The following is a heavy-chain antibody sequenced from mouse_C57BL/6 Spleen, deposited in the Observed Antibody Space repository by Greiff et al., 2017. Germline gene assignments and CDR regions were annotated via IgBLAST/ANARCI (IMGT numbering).Heavy chain of an antibody. D-gene: IGHD1-1*01. V-gene: IGHV1-50*01. CDR1: GYTFTSYW. Sequence: QVQLQQPGAELVKPGASVKLSCKASGYTFTSYWMQWVKQRPGQGLEWIGEIDPSDSYTNYTQKFKGKATLTVDTSSSTAYMQLRSLTSEDSAVYDCARRGYYSSSGNFDYWGQGTTLTVSS. CDR2: IDPSDSYT. J-gene: IGHJ2*01. CDR3: ARRGYYSSSGNFDY.